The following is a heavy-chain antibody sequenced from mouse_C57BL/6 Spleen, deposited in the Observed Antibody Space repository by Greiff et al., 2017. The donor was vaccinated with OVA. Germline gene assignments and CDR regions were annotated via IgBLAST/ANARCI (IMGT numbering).Heavy chain of an antibody. CDR2: IDPETGGT. J-gene: IGHJ2*01. CDR1: GYTFTDYE. Sequence: QVQLKESGAELVRPGASVTLSCKASGYTFTDYEMHWVKQTPVHGLEWIGAIDPETGGTAYNQKFKGKAILTADKSSSTAYMELRSLTSEDSAVYYCTRWIYGSSPYYFDYWGQGTTLTVSS. CDR3: TRWIYGSSPYYFDY. D-gene: IGHD1-1*01. V-gene: IGHV1-15*01.